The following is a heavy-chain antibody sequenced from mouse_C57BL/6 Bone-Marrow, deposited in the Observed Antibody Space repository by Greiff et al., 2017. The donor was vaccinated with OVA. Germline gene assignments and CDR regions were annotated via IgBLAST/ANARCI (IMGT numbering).Heavy chain of an antibody. D-gene: IGHD1-1*01. CDR1: GFSFNTYA. CDR3: VRHGPYYYDY. Sequence: EVMLVESGGGLVQPKGSLKLSCAASGFSFNTYAMNWVRQAPGKGLEWVARIRSKSNNYATYYADSVKDRFTISRVDSESMLYLQMNNLKTEDTAMYYCVRHGPYYYDYWGQGTTLTVSS. V-gene: IGHV10-1*01. J-gene: IGHJ2*01. CDR2: IRSKSNNYAT.